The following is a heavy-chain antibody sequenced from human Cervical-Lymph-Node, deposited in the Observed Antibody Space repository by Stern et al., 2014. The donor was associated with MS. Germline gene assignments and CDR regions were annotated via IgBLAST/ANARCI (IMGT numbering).Heavy chain of an antibody. CDR2: IYPYDSDP. J-gene: IGHJ4*02. V-gene: IGHV5-51*01. Sequence: VQLGQSGAGVKKPGAALKISCKLSGYSFTIYYIAWVRQMPGKALAWIGVIYPYDSDPSYSPSFQGKVTISADKSITPAYLQWSSLRASDTGMYYCARHVQGFDYWGQGTLVTVSS. CDR1: GYSFTIYY. CDR3: ARHVQGFDY.